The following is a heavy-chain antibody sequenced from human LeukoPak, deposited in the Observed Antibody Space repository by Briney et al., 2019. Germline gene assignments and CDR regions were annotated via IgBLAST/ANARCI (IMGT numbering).Heavy chain of an antibody. CDR1: GYSFTNYW. CDR3: ALKSRGYCSGGRCYIGY. J-gene: IGHJ4*02. V-gene: IGHV5-51*01. CDR2: IHPGDSDT. D-gene: IGHD2-15*01. Sequence: GESLKISCKGSGYSFTNYWIGWVRQMPGKGLEWMGIIHPGDSDTRYSTSFQSQVTISADKSTSTTYLHWSSPVASDSGMYYCALKSRGYCSGGRCYIGYWGQGTLVTVSS.